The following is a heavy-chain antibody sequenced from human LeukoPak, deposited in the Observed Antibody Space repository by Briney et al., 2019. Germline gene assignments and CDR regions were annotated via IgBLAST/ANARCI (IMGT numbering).Heavy chain of an antibody. CDR2: ISSGGATM. V-gene: IGHV3-48*03. Sequence: GGSLRLSCAASGFTFSSYEMNWARQAPGKGLEWVSYISSGGATMYYADSVKGRFTTSRDNAKNSLFLQMNSLRAEDTTVYYCVSVPKPPQAFDMWGQGTMVTVSS. J-gene: IGHJ3*02. CDR3: VSVPKPPQAFDM. CDR1: GFTFSSYE.